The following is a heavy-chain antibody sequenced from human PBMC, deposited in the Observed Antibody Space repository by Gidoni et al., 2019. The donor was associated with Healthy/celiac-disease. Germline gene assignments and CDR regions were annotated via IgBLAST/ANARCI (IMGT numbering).Heavy chain of an antibody. J-gene: IGHJ4*02. D-gene: IGHD3-16*02. CDR3: ARGLDYVWGSYRRPFDY. CDR2: INHSGST. CDR1: GGSFSGYY. Sequence: QVQLQQWGAGLLKPSETLSLTCAVYGGSFSGYYWSWIRQPPGKGLELIGEINHSGSTNYNPSLKSRVTISVDTSKNQFSLKLSSVTAADTAVYYCARGLDYVWGSYRRPFDYWGQGTLVTVSS. V-gene: IGHV4-34*01.